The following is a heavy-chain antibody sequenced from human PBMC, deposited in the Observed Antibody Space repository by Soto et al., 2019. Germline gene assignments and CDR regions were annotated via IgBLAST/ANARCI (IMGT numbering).Heavy chain of an antibody. V-gene: IGHV1-46*01. CDR3: ARDIAYCGGDCYSAPHAFDI. CDR2: INPAGGST. Sequence: ASVKVSCKASGYTFTSYYMHWVRQAPGQGLEWMGIINPAGGSTNYAQRFQGRVTMTRDTSTSTVYMQLSSLRSEDTAVYYCARDIAYCGGDCYSAPHAFDIWGQGTMVTVSS. CDR1: GYTFTSYY. J-gene: IGHJ3*02. D-gene: IGHD2-21*02.